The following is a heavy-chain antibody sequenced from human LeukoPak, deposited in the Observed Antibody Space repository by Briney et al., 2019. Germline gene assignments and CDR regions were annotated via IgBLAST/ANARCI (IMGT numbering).Heavy chain of an antibody. D-gene: IGHD1-26*01. CDR3: ARQGGSYMEDAFDI. V-gene: IGHV4-39*01. CDR2: INHSGST. Sequence: SETLSLTCTVSGGSISSSSYYWSWIRQPPGKGLEWIGEINHSGSTNYNPSLKSRVTISVDTSKNQFSLKLSSVTAADTAVYYCARQGGSYMEDAFDIWGQGTMVTVSS. J-gene: IGHJ3*02. CDR1: GGSISSSSYY.